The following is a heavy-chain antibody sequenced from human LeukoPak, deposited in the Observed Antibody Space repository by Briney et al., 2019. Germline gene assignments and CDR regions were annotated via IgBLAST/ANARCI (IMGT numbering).Heavy chain of an antibody. V-gene: IGHV3-7*01. CDR1: GFTFSSYW. Sequence: PGGSLRLSCAASGFTFSSYWMSWVRQAPGKGLEWVANIKQDGSEKYYVDSVKGRFTISRDNAKNSLYLQMNSLRAEDTAVYYCARDAGYCSGGSCYRAYYYYYMDVWGKGTTVTVSS. D-gene: IGHD2-15*01. CDR2: IKQDGSEK. J-gene: IGHJ6*03. CDR3: ARDAGYCSGGSCYRAYYYYYMDV.